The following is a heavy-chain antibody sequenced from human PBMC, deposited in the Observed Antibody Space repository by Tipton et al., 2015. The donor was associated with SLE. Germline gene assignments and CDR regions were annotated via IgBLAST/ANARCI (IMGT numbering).Heavy chain of an antibody. CDR2: ITPSGST. D-gene: IGHD3-10*01. V-gene: IGHV4-39*07. CDR1: GGSISSSSYY. J-gene: IGHJ6*02. CDR3: ARRGLAYYYGSGRALDI. Sequence: TLSLTCTVSGGSISSSSYYWGWIRQPPGKGLEWIGEITPSGSTNCNPSLKSRVTLSVDTSKSQFSLDLTSVTAADTAVYYCARRGLAYYYGSGRALDIWGQGTTVTVSS.